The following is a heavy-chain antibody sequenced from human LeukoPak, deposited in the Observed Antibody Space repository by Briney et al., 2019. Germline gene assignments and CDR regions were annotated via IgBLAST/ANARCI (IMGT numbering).Heavy chain of an antibody. CDR1: GITLPGPG. CDR3: ARDYLDSSGAHYDY. J-gene: IGHJ4*02. V-gene: IGHV3-7*01. CDR2: INGESEK. Sequence: GGLRRPSCAAPGITLPGPGMSWGPRGPGKGLGCLATINGESEKRYVESVKGRFTISRDNAKNSLYLQMNSLRVEDTAIYYCARDYLDSSGAHYDYWGQGTLVTVSS. D-gene: IGHD3-22*01.